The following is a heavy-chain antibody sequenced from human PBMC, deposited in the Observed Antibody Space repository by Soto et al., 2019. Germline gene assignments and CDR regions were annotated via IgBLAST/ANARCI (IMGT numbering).Heavy chain of an antibody. Sequence: QVQLVESGGGVVQPGRSLRLSCAASGFTFSSYGMHWVRQAPGKGLEWVAVIWYDGSNKYYADSVKGRFTISRDNSKNTLYLQMNSLRAEDTAVYYCARAPQVGAYFDYWGQGTLVTVSS. J-gene: IGHJ4*02. CDR1: GFTFSSYG. V-gene: IGHV3-33*01. CDR3: ARAPQVGAYFDY. CDR2: IWYDGSNK. D-gene: IGHD1-26*01.